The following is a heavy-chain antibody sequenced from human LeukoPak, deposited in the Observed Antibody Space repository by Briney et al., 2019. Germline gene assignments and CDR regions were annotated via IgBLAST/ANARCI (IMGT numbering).Heavy chain of an antibody. CDR3: ARIMVRGAIHY. CDR2: INPNSGGR. Sequence: ASVKVSCKASGYTFTGYYMHWVRQAPGQGLEWMGRINPNSGGRNYAQKFQGRVTMTRDTSISTAYMELSRLRSDDTAVYYCARIMVRGAIHYWGQGTLVTVSS. D-gene: IGHD3-10*01. CDR1: GYTFTGYY. V-gene: IGHV1-2*06. J-gene: IGHJ4*02.